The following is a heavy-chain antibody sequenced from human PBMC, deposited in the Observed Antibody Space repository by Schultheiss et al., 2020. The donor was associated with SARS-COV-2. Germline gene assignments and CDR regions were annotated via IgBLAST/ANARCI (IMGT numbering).Heavy chain of an antibody. CDR2: INPNTRGT. Sequence: ASVKVPCKASGYTFTNYYIHWVRQAPGQGLEWMGRINPNTRGTNYAQEFQGRVTMTRDTSISTAYMELSSLRSEDTAVYYCARSGPYSSSWYVFAKPYYYYYGMDVWGQGTTVTVSS. CDR3: ARSGPYSSSWYVFAKPYYYYYGMDV. J-gene: IGHJ6*02. D-gene: IGHD6-13*01. CDR1: GYTFTNYY. V-gene: IGHV1-2*06.